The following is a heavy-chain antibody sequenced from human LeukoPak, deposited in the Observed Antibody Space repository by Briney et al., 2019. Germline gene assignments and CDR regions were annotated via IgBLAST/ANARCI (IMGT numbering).Heavy chain of an antibody. CDR1: GGTFSSYA. V-gene: IGHV1-69*05. CDR3: ASQLGYCSSTSCRDYPPDY. Sequence: SVKVSCKASGGTFSSYAISWVRQAPGQGLEWMGGIIPIFGTANYAQKFQGRVTITTDESTSTAYMELSSLRSEDTAVYYCASQLGYCSSTSCRDYPPDYWGQGTLVTVSS. D-gene: IGHD2-2*01. CDR2: IIPIFGTA. J-gene: IGHJ4*02.